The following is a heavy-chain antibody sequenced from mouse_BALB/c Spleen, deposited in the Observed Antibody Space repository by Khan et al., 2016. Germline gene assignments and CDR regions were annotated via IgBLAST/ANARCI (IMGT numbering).Heavy chain of an antibody. CDR2: IAYSGST. CDR1: GYSITSDYT. CDR3: AERPYYTTGFAY. D-gene: IGHD2-12*01. V-gene: IGHV3-2*02. J-gene: IGHJ3*01. Sequence: EVKLLESGPGLVKPSQSLSLTCTVTGYSITSDYTWNWIRQFPGNKLEWMGYIAYSGSTNYNPSLKSRISITRDTSKNQFFLQLSSVTTEDTATYYCAERPYYTTGFAYWGQGTLATVSA.